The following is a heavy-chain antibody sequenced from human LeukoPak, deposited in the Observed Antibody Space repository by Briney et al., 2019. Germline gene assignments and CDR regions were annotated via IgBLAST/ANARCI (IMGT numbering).Heavy chain of an antibody. V-gene: IGHV3-53*01. CDR2: IYSGGST. CDR3: ARVLVVGVSDY. CDR1: GFTVSSNY. Sequence: PGGSLRLSCAASGFTVSSNYMSWVRQAPGKGLEWVSVIYSGGSTYYADSVKGRFTISRDNSKDTLYLQMNSLRAEDTAVYYCARVLVVGVSDYWGQGTLVTVSS. J-gene: IGHJ4*02. D-gene: IGHD3-16*01.